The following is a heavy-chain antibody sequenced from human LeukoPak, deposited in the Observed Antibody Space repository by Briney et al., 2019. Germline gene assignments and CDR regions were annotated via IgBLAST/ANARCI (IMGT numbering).Heavy chain of an antibody. V-gene: IGHV4-59*01. D-gene: IGHD4-11*01. Sequence: SETLSLTCTVSGGSISSYYWSWLRQPPGKGLEWLGYIYYSGSTNYNPSLKSRVTISVDTSKNQFSLKLSSVTAADTAVYYCARATTEGGSDPWGQGTLVTVSS. J-gene: IGHJ5*02. CDR1: GGSISSYY. CDR3: ARATTEGGSDP. CDR2: IYYSGST.